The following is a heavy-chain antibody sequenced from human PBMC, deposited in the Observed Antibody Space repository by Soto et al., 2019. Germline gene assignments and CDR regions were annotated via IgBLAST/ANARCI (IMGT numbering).Heavy chain of an antibody. Sequence: SQTLSLTCAISGDSVSSNSAAWNWIRQSPSRGLEWLGRTYYRSKWYNDYAVSVKSRITINPDTSKNQFSLQLNSVTPEDTAVYYCARVVTIFGVSIGGRWFGPWGQGTLVTVSS. J-gene: IGHJ5*02. D-gene: IGHD3-3*01. CDR1: GDSVSSNSAA. CDR3: ARVVTIFGVSIGGRWFGP. CDR2: TYYRSKWYN. V-gene: IGHV6-1*01.